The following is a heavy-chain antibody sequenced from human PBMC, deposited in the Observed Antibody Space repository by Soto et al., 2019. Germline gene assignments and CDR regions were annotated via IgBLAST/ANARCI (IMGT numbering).Heavy chain of an antibody. D-gene: IGHD3-3*01. CDR1: GGSFKSGSYS. J-gene: IGHJ4*02. CDR3: ARDFAYFDS. V-gene: IGHV4-61*01. Sequence: SETLSLTCTVSGGSFKSGSYSWSWIRQPPGKGLEWIGYVYHTGRTSYNPSLKSRVSISMDTSMNQFSLNLDSVTAADTAVYFCARDFAYFDSWGQGNLVTVSS. CDR2: VYHTGRT.